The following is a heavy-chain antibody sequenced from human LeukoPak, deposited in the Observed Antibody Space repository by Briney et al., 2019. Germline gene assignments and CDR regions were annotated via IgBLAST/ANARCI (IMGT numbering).Heavy chain of an antibody. CDR2: IYYSGST. Sequence: PSETLSLTCTVSGGSISSYYWSWIRQPPGKGLEWIGYIYYSGSTNYNPSLKSRVTISVDTSKNQFSLKLSSVTAADTAVYYCARSYSSSWYVIWGQGTLVTVSS. D-gene: IGHD6-13*01. J-gene: IGHJ4*02. V-gene: IGHV4-59*01. CDR1: GGSISSYY. CDR3: ARSYSSSWYVI.